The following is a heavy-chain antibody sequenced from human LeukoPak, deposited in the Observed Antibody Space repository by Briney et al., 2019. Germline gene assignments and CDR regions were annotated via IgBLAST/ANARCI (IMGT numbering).Heavy chain of an antibody. Sequence: SVKVSCKASGGTFSSYAISWVRQAPGQGLEWMGGIIPIFGTANYAQKFQGRVTITADESTSTAYMELSSLRSEDTAVYYCAGSCSTSCYMAGTLYWYFDLWGRGTLVTVSS. CDR1: GGTFSSYA. CDR3: AGSCSTSCYMAGTLYWYFDL. D-gene: IGHD2-2*02. V-gene: IGHV1-69*13. J-gene: IGHJ2*01. CDR2: IIPIFGTA.